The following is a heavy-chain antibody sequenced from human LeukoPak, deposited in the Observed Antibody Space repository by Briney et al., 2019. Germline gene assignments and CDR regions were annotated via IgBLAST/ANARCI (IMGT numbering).Heavy chain of an antibody. CDR2: ISYDGSSK. V-gene: IGHV3-30-3*01. J-gene: IGHJ6*02. Sequence: GGSLRLSCAASGFTFSSYAMHWVRQAPGKGLEWVAVISYDGSSKYYADSVKGRFTISRDNSKNTLYLQMNSLRAEDTAVYYCARPYPYYYYGMDVWGQGTTVTVSS. CDR1: GFTFSSYA. CDR3: ARPYPYYYYGMDV.